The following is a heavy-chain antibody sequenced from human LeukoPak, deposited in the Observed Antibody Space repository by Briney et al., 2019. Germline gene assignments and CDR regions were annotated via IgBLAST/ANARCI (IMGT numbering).Heavy chain of an antibody. CDR3: AKDHTPGVGAAPFDY. D-gene: IGHD1-26*01. CDR1: GFTFSSYA. Sequence: GGSLRLSCAASGFTFSSYAMSWVRQAPGKGLEWVSAISGSGGSTYYADSVKGRFTISRDNSKNTLYLQMNSQRAEDTAVYYCAKDHTPGVGAAPFDYWGQGTLVTVSS. CDR2: ISGSGGST. J-gene: IGHJ4*02. V-gene: IGHV3-23*01.